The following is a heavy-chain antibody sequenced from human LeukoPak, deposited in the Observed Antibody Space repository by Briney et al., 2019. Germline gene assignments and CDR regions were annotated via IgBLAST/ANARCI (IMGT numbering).Heavy chain of an antibody. J-gene: IGHJ4*02. CDR3: AREHRQSEAVFDY. D-gene: IGHD4-11*01. CDR2: ISSSSYYT. CDR1: GFTVSDYD. V-gene: IGHV3-11*06. Sequence: GGSLRLSCAAYGFTVSDYDMGWIRQAPGKGMEWVSYISSSSYYTNYADSVKGRFTISRDNAKNSLYLQMNSLRAEDTAVYYCAREHRQSEAVFDYWGQGTLVTVSS.